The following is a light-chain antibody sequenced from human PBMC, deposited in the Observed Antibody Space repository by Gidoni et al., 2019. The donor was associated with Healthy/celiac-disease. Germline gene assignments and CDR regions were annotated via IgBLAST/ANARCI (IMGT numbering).Light chain of an antibody. J-gene: IGLJ2*01. CDR2: DVS. V-gene: IGLV2-14*03. Sequence: QSALPQPASVSGSTGQSITISCTGTSSDVGGYNYVSWYQQHPGKAPKLMIYDVSNRPSGVSNRFSGSKSGNTASLTISGLQAEDEADYYCSSYTSSSTVFGGGTKLTVL. CDR3: SSYTSSSTV. CDR1: SSDVGGYNY.